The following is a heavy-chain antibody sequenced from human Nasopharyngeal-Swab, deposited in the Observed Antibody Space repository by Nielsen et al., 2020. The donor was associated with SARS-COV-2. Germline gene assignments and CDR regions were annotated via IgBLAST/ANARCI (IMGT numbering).Heavy chain of an antibody. J-gene: IGHJ6*03. V-gene: IGHV3-9*01. CDR3: APLAPMDV. CDR2: ISWNSGSI. CDR1: GFTFDDYA. Sequence: GGSLRLSCVASGFTFDDYAMHWVRQAPGKGLEWVSGISWNSGSIGYADSVKGRFTISRDNAKNSLYLQMNSLRAEDTALYYCAPLAPMDVWGKGTTVTVSS.